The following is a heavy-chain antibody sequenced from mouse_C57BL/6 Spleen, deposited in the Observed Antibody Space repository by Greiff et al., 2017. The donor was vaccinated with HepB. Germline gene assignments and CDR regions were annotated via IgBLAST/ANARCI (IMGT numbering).Heavy chain of an antibody. Sequence: QVQLQQPGAELVMPGASVKLSCKASGYTFTSYWMHWVKQRPGQGLEWIGEIDPSDSYTNYNQKFKGKSTVTVDKSSSTAYMQLSSLTSEDSAVYYFARSELVFDYWGQGTTLTVSS. CDR3: ARSELVFDY. CDR1: GYTFTSYW. V-gene: IGHV1-69*01. CDR2: IDPSDSYT. J-gene: IGHJ2*01.